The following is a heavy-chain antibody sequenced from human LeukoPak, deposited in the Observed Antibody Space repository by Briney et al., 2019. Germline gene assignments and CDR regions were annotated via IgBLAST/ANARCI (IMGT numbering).Heavy chain of an antibody. J-gene: IGHJ3*02. V-gene: IGHV1-69*01. CDR1: GGAFSSSA. CDR3: ARAPLSAATFDAFDI. D-gene: IGHD2-15*01. Sequence: ASVKVSCKVSGGAFSSSAISWVRQAPGQGLEWMGGIIPIFGTANYAQKFQGRVTITADESTSTAYMELSSLRSEDTAVYYCARAPLSAATFDAFDIWGQGTVVTVSS. CDR2: IIPIFGTA.